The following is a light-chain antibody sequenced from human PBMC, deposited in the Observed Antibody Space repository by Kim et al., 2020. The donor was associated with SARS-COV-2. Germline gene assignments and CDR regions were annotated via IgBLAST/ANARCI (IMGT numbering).Light chain of an antibody. CDR2: GAS. J-gene: IGKJ2*01. Sequence: EIVMTQSPATLSASPGERVTLSCRASQSIRSNLAWFQQKPGQAPRLFIYGASTRATGIPARFSGTGSGTEFTLTISSLQSEDFAVYYCQQYNDWPPSYTFGQGTKLEI. V-gene: IGKV3-15*01. CDR1: QSIRSN. CDR3: QQYNDWPPSYT.